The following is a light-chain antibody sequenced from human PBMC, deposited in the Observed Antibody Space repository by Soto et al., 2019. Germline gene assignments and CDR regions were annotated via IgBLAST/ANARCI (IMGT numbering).Light chain of an antibody. Sequence: QSALTQPASVSGSPGQSITISCTGTSSDIGDYNYVSWYQQYPGKVPKLVIYDVSHRPSGVSNRFSGSKSGNTASLTISGPQAEDEADYYCSSSTTTTSLVVFGGGTQLTVL. V-gene: IGLV2-14*01. CDR3: SSSTTTTSLVV. J-gene: IGLJ3*02. CDR2: DVS. CDR1: SSDIGDYNY.